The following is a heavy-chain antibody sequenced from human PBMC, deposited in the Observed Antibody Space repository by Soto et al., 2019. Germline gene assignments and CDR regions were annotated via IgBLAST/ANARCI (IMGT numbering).Heavy chain of an antibody. D-gene: IGHD3-9*01. J-gene: IGHJ4*02. Sequence: ASVKVSFKASGGSFSSYAISWVRQAPGQGLEWMGGIIPIFGTANYAQKFQGRVTITADESTSTAYIELSSLRSEDTAVYYCARENYDILTGYPVIYWGQGTLVTVSS. CDR3: ARENYDILTGYPVIY. CDR1: GGSFSSYA. CDR2: IIPIFGTA. V-gene: IGHV1-69*13.